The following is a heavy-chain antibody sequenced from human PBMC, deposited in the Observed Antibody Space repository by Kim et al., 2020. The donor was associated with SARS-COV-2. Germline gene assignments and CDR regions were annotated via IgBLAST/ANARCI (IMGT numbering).Heavy chain of an antibody. Sequence: ASVKVSCKASGYIFTDYYIHWVRQAPGQGLEWMGWINTNTGGTNYEQKFQGRVTMTRDTSISTVYMELSRLRFDDTAVYYCARYLPHDDYFHYWGQGSLVSVSS. J-gene: IGHJ4*02. CDR2: INTNTGGT. CDR1: GYIFTDYY. V-gene: IGHV1-2*02. CDR3: ARYLPHDDYFHY.